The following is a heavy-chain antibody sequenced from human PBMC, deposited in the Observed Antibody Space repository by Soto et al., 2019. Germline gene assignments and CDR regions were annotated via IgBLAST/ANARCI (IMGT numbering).Heavy chain of an antibody. CDR3: AKSTCSGGSCYPEYFQH. J-gene: IGHJ1*01. D-gene: IGHD2-15*01. Sequence: EVQLVESGGGLVQPGRSLRLSCAASGFTFDDYAMHWVRQAPGKGLEWVSGISWNSGSLGYADSVKGRFTISRDNAKNSLYLQMNSLRAEDTALYYCAKSTCSGGSCYPEYFQHWGQGTLVTVSS. V-gene: IGHV3-9*01. CDR1: GFTFDDYA. CDR2: ISWNSGSL.